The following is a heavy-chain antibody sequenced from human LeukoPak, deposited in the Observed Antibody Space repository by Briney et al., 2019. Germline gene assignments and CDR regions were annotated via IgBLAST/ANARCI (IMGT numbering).Heavy chain of an antibody. CDR3: LRSRMGTGGIGFVY. Sequence: GASVKVSCKASGYTYSGYYIHCVRQAPGRGLEWMGRINPDSGDTNYAQKFQGRVTMTRDTSISTAYMELSRLRFDDTAVYYCLRSRMGTGGIGFVYWGLGTLVTVSS. CDR1: GYTYSGYY. V-gene: IGHV1-2*06. CDR2: INPDSGDT. J-gene: IGHJ4*02. D-gene: IGHD1-26*01.